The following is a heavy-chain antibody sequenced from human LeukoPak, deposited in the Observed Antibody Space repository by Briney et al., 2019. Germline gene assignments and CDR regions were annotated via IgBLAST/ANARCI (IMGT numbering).Heavy chain of an antibody. CDR2: ISSDGGNK. D-gene: IGHD3-22*01. CDR3: AKGQNYYDGSGYYSTDY. CDR1: GFTFSSYG. Sequence: GGSLRLSCAASGFTFSSYGMHWVRQAPRKELEWVAVISSDGGNKYSADSVKGRFTISRDNSKNTLYLQMNSLRAEDTAVYYCAKGQNYYDGSGYYSTDYWGQGTPVTVSS. V-gene: IGHV3-30*18. J-gene: IGHJ4*02.